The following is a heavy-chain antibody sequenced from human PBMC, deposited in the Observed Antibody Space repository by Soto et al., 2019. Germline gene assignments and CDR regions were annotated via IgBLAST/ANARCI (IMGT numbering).Heavy chain of an antibody. J-gene: IGHJ6*02. D-gene: IGHD6-13*01. CDR2: ISSSSTTI. V-gene: IGHV3-48*01. CDR3: ARSVAAAGPPYYYYGMDV. CDR1: GFTFSSYS. Sequence: PGGSLRLSCAASGFTFSSYSMNWVRQAPGKGLEWVSYISSSSTTIYYADSVKGRFTISRDNAKNSLYLQMNSLRAEDTAVYYCARSVAAAGPPYYYYGMDVWGQGTTVTVSS.